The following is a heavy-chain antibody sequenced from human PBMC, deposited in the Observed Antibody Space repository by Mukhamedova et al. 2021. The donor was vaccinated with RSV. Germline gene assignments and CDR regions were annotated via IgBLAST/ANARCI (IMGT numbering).Heavy chain of an antibody. Sequence: EVNGGTIEYAVPVKGRFSISRNDSENTLFLQISSLKTEDTAVYYCATESSGYYGWGQGTLVTVSS. CDR3: ATESSGYYG. J-gene: IGHJ4*02. D-gene: IGHD3-22*01. V-gene: IGHV3-15*05. CDR2: EVNGGTI.